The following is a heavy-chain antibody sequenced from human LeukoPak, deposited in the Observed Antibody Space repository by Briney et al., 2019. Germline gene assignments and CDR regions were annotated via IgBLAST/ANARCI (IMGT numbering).Heavy chain of an antibody. CDR2: IWYDGSNK. Sequence: GGSLRLSCAASGFTFSSYGMHWVRQAPAKGLEWVAVIWYDGSNKYYADSVKGRFTISRDNSKNTLYLQMNSLRAEDTAVYYCANLYYDSSGLLGSVRRRLDVWGKGTTVTVSS. J-gene: IGHJ6*04. CDR3: ANLYYDSSGLLGSVRRRLDV. D-gene: IGHD3-22*01. V-gene: IGHV3-33*06. CDR1: GFTFSSYG.